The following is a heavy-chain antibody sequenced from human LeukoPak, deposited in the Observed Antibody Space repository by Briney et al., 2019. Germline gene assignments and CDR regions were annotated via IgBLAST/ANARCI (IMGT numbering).Heavy chain of an antibody. CDR1: GGSISSSGFY. Sequence: PSETLSLTCTVSGGSISSSGFYWGWIRQPPGKWLEWIGTTYYSGTTYYNPSLKSRVTISVDTSKNQFSLKLSSVTAADTAVYYCARHGALDTKRGWNNHNWFDPWGQGTLVTVSP. V-gene: IGHV4-39*01. CDR2: TYYSGTT. J-gene: IGHJ5*02. D-gene: IGHD5-18*01. CDR3: ARHGALDTKRGWNNHNWFDP.